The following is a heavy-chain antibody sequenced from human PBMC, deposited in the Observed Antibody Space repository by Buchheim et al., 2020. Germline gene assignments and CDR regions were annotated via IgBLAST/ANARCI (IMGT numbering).Heavy chain of an antibody. Sequence: QVQLVESGGGVVQPGRSLRLSCAASGFTFSGSGMRWVRQAPGKGLEWVAFISYDGSNKYSADSLKGRFTISRDNSKNTLYLQMNSLRAEDTAVYYCAKDGGPATVTSYWYFDLWGRGTL. CDR1: GFTFSGSG. V-gene: IGHV3-30*18. J-gene: IGHJ2*01. D-gene: IGHD4-17*01. CDR2: ISYDGSNK. CDR3: AKDGGPATVTSYWYFDL.